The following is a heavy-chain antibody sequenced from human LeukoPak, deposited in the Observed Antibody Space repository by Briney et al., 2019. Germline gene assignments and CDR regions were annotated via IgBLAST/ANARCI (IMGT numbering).Heavy chain of an antibody. CDR2: ISGSGGST. J-gene: IGHJ4*02. V-gene: IGHV3-23*01. Sequence: GGSLRLSCAASGFTFSSYAMSWVRQAPGKGLEWVSAISGSGGSTYYADSAKGRFTISRDNSKNTLYLQMNSLRAEDTAVYYCAKSALGGYYDSSGYFDYWGQGTLVTVPS. CDR1: GFTFSSYA. CDR3: AKSALGGYYDSSGYFDY. D-gene: IGHD3-22*01.